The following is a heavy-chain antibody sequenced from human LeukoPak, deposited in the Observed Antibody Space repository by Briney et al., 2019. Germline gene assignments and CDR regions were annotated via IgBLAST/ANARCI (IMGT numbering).Heavy chain of an antibody. CDR1: WFTFKRYW. CDR3: ARDLNCSGGSCYSDWFDP. V-gene: IGHV3-21*01. D-gene: IGHD2-15*01. Sequence: GSPRPFWGAFWFTFKRYWMNWVRQAPGKGPGLGLFIRYSSSYIYYADSVKGRFTISRDNAKNSLYLQMNSLRAEDTAVYYCARDLNCSGGSCYSDWFDPWGQGTLVTVSS. CDR2: IRYSSSYI. J-gene: IGHJ5*02.